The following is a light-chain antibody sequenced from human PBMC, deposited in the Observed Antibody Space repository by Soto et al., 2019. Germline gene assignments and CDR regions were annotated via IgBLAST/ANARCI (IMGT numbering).Light chain of an antibody. V-gene: IGKV3-15*01. CDR3: QQYNNWRPGRK. J-gene: IGKJ1*01. CDR1: QSVSSN. CDR2: GAS. Sequence: EIVMTQSPATLSVSPGERATLSCRASQSVSSNLAWYQQKPGQAPRLLIYGASTRATGIPARFSGSGSGTECTITISSLQSEDFAVYYCQQYNNWRPGRKFGQGTQVEIK.